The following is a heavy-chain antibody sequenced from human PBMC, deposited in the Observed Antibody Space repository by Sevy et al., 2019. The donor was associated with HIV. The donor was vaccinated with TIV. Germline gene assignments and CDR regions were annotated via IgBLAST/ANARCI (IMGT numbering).Heavy chain of an antibody. CDR3: ARAARPSRGFDS. D-gene: IGHD6-25*01. CDR1: GYNFNTDW. V-gene: IGHV5-51*01. Sequence: GESLKISCQSSGYNFNTDWIGWVRQMPGKGLEWMGIIYPDDSDTRYSPSFQGHISISADKSISTAYVQWRSLKASDTAIYYCARAARPSRGFDSWGQGTLVTVSS. J-gene: IGHJ4*02. CDR2: IYPDDSDT.